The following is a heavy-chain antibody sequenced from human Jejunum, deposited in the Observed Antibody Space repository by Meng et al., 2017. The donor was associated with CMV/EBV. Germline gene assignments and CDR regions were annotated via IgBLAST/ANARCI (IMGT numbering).Heavy chain of an antibody. CDR2: VYTSGST. V-gene: IGHV4-4*07. J-gene: IGHJ4*02. CDR1: GDSITGYY. D-gene: IGHD6-19*01. Sequence: QVRLKGSGPGLVKPSETLSLTCTVSGDSITGYYYNWIRQPAGKGLEWIGRVYTSGSTNYSPSLKSRVTMSVDTSMKQLSLKLTSVTAADTAVYYCARASNSAGWYGFDYWGQGTLVTVSS. CDR3: ARASNSAGWYGFDY.